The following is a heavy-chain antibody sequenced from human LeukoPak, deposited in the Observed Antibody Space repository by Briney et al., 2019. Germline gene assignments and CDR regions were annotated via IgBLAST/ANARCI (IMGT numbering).Heavy chain of an antibody. Sequence: GGSLRLSCAASGFTFSSYAMSWVRQAPGKGLEWVSAISGSGGSTYYADSVKGRFTISRDNSKNTLYLQMNSLRAEDTAVYYCARDTRVLYSGSYYYYYYMDVWGKGTTVTVSS. J-gene: IGHJ6*03. D-gene: IGHD1-26*01. CDR2: ISGSGGST. V-gene: IGHV3-23*01. CDR1: GFTFSSYA. CDR3: ARDTRVLYSGSYYYYYYMDV.